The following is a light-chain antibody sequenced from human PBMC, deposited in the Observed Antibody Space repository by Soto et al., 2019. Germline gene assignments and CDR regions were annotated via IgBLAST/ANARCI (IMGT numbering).Light chain of an antibody. Sequence: QSALTQPASVSWSPGQSITISCTGTSSDIGNYNLVSWYHQHPGKAPKLMIYEGSKRPSGVSNRFSASKSGNSASLTISGLQAEDGADYYYCSFEGSTPSVGGGTKLTVL. CDR1: SSDIGNYNL. J-gene: IGLJ2*01. V-gene: IGLV2-23*01. CDR2: EGS. CDR3: CSFEGSTPS.